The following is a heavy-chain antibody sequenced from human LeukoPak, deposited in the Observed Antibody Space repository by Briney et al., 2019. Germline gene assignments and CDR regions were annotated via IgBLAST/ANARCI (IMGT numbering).Heavy chain of an antibody. Sequence: GGSLRLSCAASGFTFSSYAMHWVRQAPGKGLEWVAVISYDGSNKYYADSVKGRFTISRDNSKNTLYLQMNSLRAEDTAVYYCARDLWFGEFPGYFDYWGQGTLVTVSS. J-gene: IGHJ4*02. D-gene: IGHD3-10*01. CDR2: ISYDGSNK. CDR1: GFTFSSYA. V-gene: IGHV3-30*04. CDR3: ARDLWFGEFPGYFDY.